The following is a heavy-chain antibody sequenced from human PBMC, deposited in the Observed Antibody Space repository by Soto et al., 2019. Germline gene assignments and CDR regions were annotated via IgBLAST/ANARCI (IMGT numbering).Heavy chain of an antibody. Sequence: HPGVSLRLSCAASGFTFSSYGMHWVRQAPGKGLEWVAVISYDGSNKYYADSVKGRFTISRDNSKNTLYLQMNSLRAEDTAVYYCPRAPFPAAAGPSVYYYGMDVWGQGTTVTVSS. J-gene: IGHJ6*01. V-gene: IGHV3-30*03. CDR1: GFTFSSYG. CDR2: ISYDGSNK. D-gene: IGHD6-13*01. CDR3: PRAPFPAAAGPSVYYYGMDV.